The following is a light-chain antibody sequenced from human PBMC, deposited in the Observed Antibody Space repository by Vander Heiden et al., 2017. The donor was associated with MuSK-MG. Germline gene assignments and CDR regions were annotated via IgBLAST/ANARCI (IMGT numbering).Light chain of an antibody. J-gene: IGLJ2*01. CDR3: AAWDDTLNGPV. V-gene: IGLV1-44*01. Sequence: QSLLTQPPSASGTPGQRVTISCSGSSSNIGSNTVNWYQQLPGTAPKLLMSRNNQRPSGVPDRFSGSKSGTSASLAISGLQSEDEADYYCAAWDDTLNGPVFGGGTKLTVL. CDR1: SSNIGSNT. CDR2: RNN.